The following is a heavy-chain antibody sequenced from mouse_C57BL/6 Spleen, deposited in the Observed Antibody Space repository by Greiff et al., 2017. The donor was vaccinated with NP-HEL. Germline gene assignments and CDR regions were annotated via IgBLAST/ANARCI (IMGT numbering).Heavy chain of an antibody. CDR3: ARVATVVATPGYFDV. CDR1: GYAFSSYW. D-gene: IGHD1-1*01. CDR2: IYPGDGDT. V-gene: IGHV1-80*01. J-gene: IGHJ1*03. Sequence: VQLVESGAELVKPGASVKISCKASGYAFSSYWMNWVKQRPGKGLEWIGQIYPGDGDTNYNGKFKGKATLTADKSSSTAYMQLSSLTSEDSAVYFCARVATVVATPGYFDVWGTGTTVTVSS.